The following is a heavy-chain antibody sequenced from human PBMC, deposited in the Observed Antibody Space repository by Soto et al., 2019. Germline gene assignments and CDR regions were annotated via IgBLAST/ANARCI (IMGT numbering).Heavy chain of an antibody. V-gene: IGHV4-59*08. Sequence: QVQLQESGPGLVKPSETLSLTCTVSGGAISSYYWSWIRQPRGQGLEWIGYIYYSGSTNYNPSLTSRVTISVNTSKNQFSLKLSSVTAADTAVYYCARHGGHSGYATYYFAYWGQGTLVTVSS. CDR3: ARHGGHSGYATYYFAY. D-gene: IGHD5-12*01. CDR1: GGAISSYY. CDR2: IYYSGST. J-gene: IGHJ4*02.